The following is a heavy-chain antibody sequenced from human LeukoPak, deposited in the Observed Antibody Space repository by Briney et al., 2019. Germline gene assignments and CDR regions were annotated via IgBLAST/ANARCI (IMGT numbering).Heavy chain of an antibody. Sequence: KPSETLSLTCAVYGGSFSGYYWSWIRQPPGKGLEWIGEINHSGSTNYNPSLKSRVTISVDTSKNQFSLKLSSVTAADTAVYYCARGHYDFWSGPTGRNWFDPWGQGTLVTVSS. CDR3: ARGHYDFWSGPTGRNWFDP. CDR2: INHSGST. J-gene: IGHJ5*02. V-gene: IGHV4-34*01. CDR1: GGSFSGYY. D-gene: IGHD3-3*01.